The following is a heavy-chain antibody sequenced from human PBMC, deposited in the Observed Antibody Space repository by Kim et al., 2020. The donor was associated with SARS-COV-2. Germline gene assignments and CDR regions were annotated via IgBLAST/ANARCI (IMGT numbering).Heavy chain of an antibody. J-gene: IGHJ4*02. CDR3: ARETPSRAYCGGDCYSPDGFDY. CDR1: GYTFTSYY. D-gene: IGHD2-21*02. Sequence: ASVKVSCKASGYTFTSYYMHWVRQAPGQGLEWMGIINPSGGSTSYAQKFQGRVTMTRDTSTSTVYMELSSLRSEDTAVYYCARETPSRAYCGGDCYSPDGFDYWGQGTLVTVSS. V-gene: IGHV1-46*01. CDR2: INPSGGST.